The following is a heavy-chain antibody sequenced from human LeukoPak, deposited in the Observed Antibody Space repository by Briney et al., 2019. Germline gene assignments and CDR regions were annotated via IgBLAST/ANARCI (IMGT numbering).Heavy chain of an antibody. Sequence: GGSLRLSCAASGFTFSSYAMSWVRQAPGKGLEWVSAISGRGGSKYYADAVKGRFTISRDSSKNTLYLRMNSLRAEDRAVYYCAKDLGRDGYNYGAFDIWGQGTMVTVPS. CDR3: AKDLGRDGYNYGAFDI. CDR1: GFTFSSYA. V-gene: IGHV3-23*01. CDR2: ISGRGGSK. J-gene: IGHJ3*02. D-gene: IGHD5-24*01.